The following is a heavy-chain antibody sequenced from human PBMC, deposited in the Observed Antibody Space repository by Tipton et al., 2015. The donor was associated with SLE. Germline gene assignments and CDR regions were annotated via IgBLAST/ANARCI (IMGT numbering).Heavy chain of an antibody. CDR1: GGSISSGGYY. Sequence: TLSLTCTVSGGSISSGGYYWSWIRQHPGKGLEWIGYIYYSGSTYYNPSLKSRVTISVDTSKDQFSLKLSSVTAADTAVYYCAVMSYPREGYFDYWGQGTLVTVSS. V-gene: IGHV4-31*03. J-gene: IGHJ4*02. D-gene: IGHD1-26*01. CDR2: IYYSGST. CDR3: AVMSYPREGYFDY.